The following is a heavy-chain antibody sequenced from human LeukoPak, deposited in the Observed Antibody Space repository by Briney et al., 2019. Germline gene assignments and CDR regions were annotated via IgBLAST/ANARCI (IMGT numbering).Heavy chain of an antibody. CDR3: ARVYSSSSPVFDY. CDR2: IYHSGST. J-gene: IGHJ4*02. D-gene: IGHD6-6*01. Sequence: PSETLSLTCTVSGGSISSGGYYWSWIRQPPGKGLEWIGYIYHSGSTYYNPSLKSRVTISVDRSKNQFSLKLSSVTAADTAVYYCARVYSSSSPVFDYWGQGTLVTVSS. V-gene: IGHV4-30-2*01. CDR1: GGSISSGGYY.